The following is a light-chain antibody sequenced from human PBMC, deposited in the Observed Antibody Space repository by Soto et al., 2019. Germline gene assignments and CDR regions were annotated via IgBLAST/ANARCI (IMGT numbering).Light chain of an antibody. V-gene: IGKV1-5*03. CDR1: QSISSW. J-gene: IGKJ1*01. CDR3: QQYNSRT. CDR2: KAS. Sequence: DIQMTQSPSTLSASVGDRVTITCRASQSISSWLAWYQQKPGKAPKLLIYKASSLESVVPSRFSGSGSGTDFTITISSMQPDDFATYYCQQYNSRTFGQGAKVEIK.